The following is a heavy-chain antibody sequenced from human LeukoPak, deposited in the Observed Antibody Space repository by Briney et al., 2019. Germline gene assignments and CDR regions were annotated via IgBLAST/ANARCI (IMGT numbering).Heavy chain of an antibody. J-gene: IGHJ5*02. CDR3: ARGLRITIFGVVIIGDNWFDP. Sequence: SETLSLTCAVYGGSFSGYYWSWIRQPPGRGLEWIGEINHSGSTNYNPSLKSRVTISVDTSKDQFSLKLSSVTAADTAVYYCARGLRITIFGVVIIGDNWFDPWGQGTPVTVSS. V-gene: IGHV4-34*01. CDR1: GGSFSGYY. CDR2: INHSGST. D-gene: IGHD3-3*01.